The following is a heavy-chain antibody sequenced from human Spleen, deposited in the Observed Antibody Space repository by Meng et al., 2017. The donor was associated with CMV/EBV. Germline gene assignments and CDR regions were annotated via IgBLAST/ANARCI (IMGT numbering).Heavy chain of an antibody. CDR1: GYTFTGYY. CDR2: INPNSGGT. J-gene: IGHJ4*02. D-gene: IGHD6-13*01. CDR3: ARVRAPKSWYGDY. Sequence: VKLVQSGAEVKNPGASVKVSCKASGYTFTGYYMHWVRQAPGQGLEWMGWINPNSGGTNYAQKFQGRVTMTRDTSISTAYMELCRLRSDDTAVYYCARVRAPKSWYGDYWGQGTLVTVSS. V-gene: IGHV1-2*02.